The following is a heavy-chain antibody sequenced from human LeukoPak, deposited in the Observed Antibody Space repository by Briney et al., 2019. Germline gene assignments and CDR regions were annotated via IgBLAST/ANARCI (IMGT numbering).Heavy chain of an antibody. J-gene: IGHJ4*02. CDR2: IYPGASDPRSGASDT. CDR1: GYSFTSYW. CDR3: ARERGGTGYDSGLDYDY. D-gene: IGHD5-12*01. V-gene: IGHV5-51*01. Sequence: GESLKISCKGSGYSFTSYWIGWVRQMPGKGLEWMGIIYPGASDPRSGASDTRYSQSFQGQVIMSADKSISTAYLEWSSLKASDTAMYFCARERGGTGYDSGLDYDYWGQGTLVTVSS.